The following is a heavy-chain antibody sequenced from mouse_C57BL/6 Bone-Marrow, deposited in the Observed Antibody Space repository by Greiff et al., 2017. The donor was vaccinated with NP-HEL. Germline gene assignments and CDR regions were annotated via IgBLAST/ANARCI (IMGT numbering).Heavy chain of an antibody. V-gene: IGHV5-4*01. CDR2: ISDGGSYT. D-gene: IGHD1-1*01. CDR3: ARAITTVVATNFDV. J-gene: IGHJ1*03. CDR1: GFTFSSYA. Sequence: EVQGVESGGGLVKPGGSLKLSCAASGFTFSSYAMSWVRQTPEKRLEWVATISDGGSYTYYPDNVKGRFTISRDNAKNNLYLQMSHLKSEDTAMYYCARAITTVVATNFDVWGTGTTVTVSS.